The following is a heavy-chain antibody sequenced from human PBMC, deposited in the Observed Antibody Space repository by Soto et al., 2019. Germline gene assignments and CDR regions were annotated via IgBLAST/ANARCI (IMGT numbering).Heavy chain of an antibody. Sequence: PSETLSLTCTVSGGSISSYYWSWIRQPPGKGLDYIGYIYYTGTTKYNPSLKSRVTISIDTSKNQFSLKLSSVTAADTAVYYCARNRGGYTYGYDYYSGMDVWGQGTTVTVSS. CDR3: ARNRGGYTYGYDYYSGMDV. CDR1: GGSISSYY. J-gene: IGHJ6*02. D-gene: IGHD5-18*01. CDR2: IYYTGTT. V-gene: IGHV4-59*01.